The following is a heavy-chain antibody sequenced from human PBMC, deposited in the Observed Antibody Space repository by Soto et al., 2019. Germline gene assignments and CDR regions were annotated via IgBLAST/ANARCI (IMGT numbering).Heavy chain of an antibody. CDR3: ARDRGRYSSSWYYFDY. Sequence: QVQLQESGPGLVKPSETLSLTCTVSGGSISSYYWSWIRQPPGKGLEWIGYIYYSGSTNYNPSLKRRVTISVDTSKNQFSLKLSSVTAADTAVYYCARDRGRYSSSWYYFDYWGQGTLVTVSS. D-gene: IGHD6-13*01. J-gene: IGHJ4*02. V-gene: IGHV4-59*01. CDR2: IYYSGST. CDR1: GGSISSYY.